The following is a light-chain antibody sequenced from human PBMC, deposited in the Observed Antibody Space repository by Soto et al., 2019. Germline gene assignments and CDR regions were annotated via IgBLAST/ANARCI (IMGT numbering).Light chain of an antibody. Sequence: EIVLTQSPGTLSLSPGERATLSCRASQSVRSRQLAWYQQKPGQSPRLLIYGASTRASGISDRFSGSGSGTDFTLTISRLEPEDFAVYYCQQYGSSLQSFGQGTKVEIK. J-gene: IGKJ1*01. CDR2: GAS. CDR3: QQYGSSLQS. V-gene: IGKV3-20*01. CDR1: QSVRSRQ.